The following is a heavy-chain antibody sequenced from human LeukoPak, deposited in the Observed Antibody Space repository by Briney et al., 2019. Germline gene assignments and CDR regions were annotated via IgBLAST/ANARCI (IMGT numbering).Heavy chain of an antibody. CDR3: AKDSSGWKYNWFDP. V-gene: IGHV3-23*01. CDR1: GFTFSSYA. D-gene: IGHD6-19*01. Sequence: GGSLRLSCAASGFTFSSYAMSWVRQAPGKGLGWVSAISGSGGSTYYADSVKGRFTISRDNSKNTLYLQMNSLRAEDTAVYYCAKDSSGWKYNWFDPWGQGTLVTVSS. J-gene: IGHJ5*02. CDR2: ISGSGGST.